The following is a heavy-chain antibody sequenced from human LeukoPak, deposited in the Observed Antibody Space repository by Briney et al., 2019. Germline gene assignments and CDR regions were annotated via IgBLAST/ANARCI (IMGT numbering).Heavy chain of an antibody. Sequence: GESLKFSCKAPGYTFSRHWIAWVRRMPGKGLEWLGFFFPGDSETRYSPSFQGQVPISAAKSTNTAYLPWSSLKASDNAIYYCASQVGITPWGQGTLVTVSS. CDR2: FFPGDSET. CDR3: ASQVGITP. V-gene: IGHV5-51*01. D-gene: IGHD2-15*01. CDR1: GYTFSRHW. J-gene: IGHJ4*02.